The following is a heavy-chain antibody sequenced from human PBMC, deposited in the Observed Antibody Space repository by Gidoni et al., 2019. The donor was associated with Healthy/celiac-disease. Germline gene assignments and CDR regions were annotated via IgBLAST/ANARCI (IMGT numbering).Heavy chain of an antibody. Sequence: EVQLLESGGGLVQPGGSLRHSCAASGFTFSSSAISWVRQAPGKGPEWVSAISGSGGSTYYAESVKGRFTISRDKSKNTLYLQMNSLRAEDTAVYYCAKDPRPVVVVAATRTAFDIWGQGTMVTVSS. CDR1: GFTFSSSA. D-gene: IGHD2-15*01. V-gene: IGHV3-23*01. CDR3: AKDPRPVVVVAATRTAFDI. J-gene: IGHJ3*02. CDR2: ISGSGGST.